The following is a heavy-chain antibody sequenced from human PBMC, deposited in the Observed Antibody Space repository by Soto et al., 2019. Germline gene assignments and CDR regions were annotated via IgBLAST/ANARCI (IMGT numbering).Heavy chain of an antibody. CDR1: GGTFSSYA. CDR2: IIPIFGTA. D-gene: IGHD1-1*01. V-gene: IGHV1-69*12. CDR3: TRAPSLLLERRYGWFDP. J-gene: IGHJ5*02. Sequence: QVQLVQSGAEVKKPGSSVKVSCKASGGTFSSYAISWVRQAPGQGLEWMGGIIPIFGTANYAQKFQGRVTITADESTSTAYMELSSLRSEDTAVYYCTRAPSLLLERRYGWFDPWGQGTLVTVSS.